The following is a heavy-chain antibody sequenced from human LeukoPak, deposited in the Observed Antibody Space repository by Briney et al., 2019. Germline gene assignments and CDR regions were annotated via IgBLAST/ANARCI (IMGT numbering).Heavy chain of an antibody. CDR2: ISAYNGNT. CDR1: GYTFTSYG. J-gene: IGHJ4*02. D-gene: IGHD3-10*01. Sequence: ASVKVSCKASGYTFTSYGISWVRQAPGQGLEWMGWISAYNGNTNYAQKLQGRVTVTTDTSTSTAYMELRSLRSDDTAVYYCARSQVGYGSGSYYLRPTFDYWGKGTLVTVSS. V-gene: IGHV1-18*01. CDR3: ARSQVGYGSGSYYLRPTFDY.